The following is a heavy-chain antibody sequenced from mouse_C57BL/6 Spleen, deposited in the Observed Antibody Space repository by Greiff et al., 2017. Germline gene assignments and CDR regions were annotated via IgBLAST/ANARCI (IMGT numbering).Heavy chain of an antibody. Sequence: QVQLKQSGPGLVAPSQSLSITCTVSGFSLTSYAISWVRQPPGKGLEWLGVIWTGGGTNYNSALKSRLSISKDNSKSQVCLKMNSLQTHDTARYYCARTGGKNQKFIRGYFDVWGTGTTVTVSS. CDR1: GFSLTSYA. J-gene: IGHJ1*03. CDR3: ARTGGKNQKFIRGYFDV. V-gene: IGHV2-9-1*01. CDR2: IWTGGGT. D-gene: IGHD1-1*01.